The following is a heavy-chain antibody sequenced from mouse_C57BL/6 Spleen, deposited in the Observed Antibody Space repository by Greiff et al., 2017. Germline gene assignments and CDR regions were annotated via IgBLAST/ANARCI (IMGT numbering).Heavy chain of an antibody. V-gene: IGHV5-17*01. J-gene: IGHJ4*01. Sequence: EVQLVESGGGLVKPGGSLKLSCAASGFTFSDYGMHWVRQAPEKGLEWVAYISSGSSTIYYADTVKGRVTISRDNAKNTLFLQMTSLRSEDTAMYYCAKTAQATGAMDYWGQGTSVTVSS. CDR3: AKTAQATGAMDY. D-gene: IGHD3-2*02. CDR1: GFTFSDYG. CDR2: ISSGSSTI.